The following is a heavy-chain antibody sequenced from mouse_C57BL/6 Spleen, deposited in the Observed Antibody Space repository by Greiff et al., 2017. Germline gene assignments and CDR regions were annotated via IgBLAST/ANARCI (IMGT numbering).Heavy chain of an antibody. J-gene: IGHJ2*01. D-gene: IGHD1-1*01. CDR2: INPNNGGT. V-gene: IGHV1-26*01. CDR3: ARQFDYGSSSYFDY. Sequence: VQLQQSGPELVKPGASVKISCKASGYTFTDYYMNWVKQSHGKSLEWIGDINPNNGGTSYNQKFKGKATLTVDKSSSTAYMELRSLTSEDSAVYYCARQFDYGSSSYFDYWGQGTTLTVSS. CDR1: GYTFTDYY.